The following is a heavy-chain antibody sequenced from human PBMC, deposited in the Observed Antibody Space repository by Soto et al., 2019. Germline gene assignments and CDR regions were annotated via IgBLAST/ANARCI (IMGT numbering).Heavy chain of an antibody. CDR1: XXSXXXXX. CDR3: XXXXXXXXXX. Sequence: QVQLQESGPGLVKPSETLSLTCTVSXXSXXXXXXXWIRQPPGKGLEWIGYIYYSGSTNYNPSLXXXXXXXXXXXXXXXXXXXXXXXXXXXXXXXXXXXXXXXXXXWGQXTLVTVSS. V-gene: IGHV4-59*01. CDR2: IYYSGST. J-gene: IGHJ4*02.